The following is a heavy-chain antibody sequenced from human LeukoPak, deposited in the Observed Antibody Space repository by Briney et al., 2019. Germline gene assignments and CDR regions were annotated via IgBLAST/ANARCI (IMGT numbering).Heavy chain of an antibody. CDR3: ARHYYGSGSYYNGFDY. V-gene: IGHV1-18*01. CDR2: ISVYNGHT. CDR1: RYTFTSYG. Sequence: ASVKVSCKASRYTFTSYGISWVRQAPGQGLEWTGWISVYNGHTNYAQKFQGRVTMTTDTSTTTAYMELRSLRSDDTAVYYCARHYYGSGSYYNGFDYWGQGTLVTVSS. J-gene: IGHJ4*02. D-gene: IGHD3-10*01.